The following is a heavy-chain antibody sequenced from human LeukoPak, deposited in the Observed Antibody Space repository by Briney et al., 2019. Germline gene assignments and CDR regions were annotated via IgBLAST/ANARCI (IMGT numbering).Heavy chain of an antibody. CDR1: AFTFSSYT. Sequence: GRSLRLACAASAFTFSSYTMNWVRQAQGKVLEWVSSITSTGSDIYYADSVKGRFTISRDNAKNSLYLQVNSLRAEDTAVYYCARGIDSSGWLSWFDPWGQGTLVTVSS. V-gene: IGHV3-21*01. CDR2: ITSTGSDI. J-gene: IGHJ5*02. CDR3: ARGIDSSGWLSWFDP. D-gene: IGHD6-19*01.